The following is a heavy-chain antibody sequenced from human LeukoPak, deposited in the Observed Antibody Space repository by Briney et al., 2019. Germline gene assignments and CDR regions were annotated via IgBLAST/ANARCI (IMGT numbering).Heavy chain of an antibody. D-gene: IGHD2-21*02. J-gene: IGHJ4*02. CDR3: AKGRCGGDCYPWFLDY. Sequence: PGGSLRLSCAASGFTFSSYAMSWVRQAPGKGLEWVLAISGSGGSTYYADSVKGRFTISRGNSKNTLHLQMHSLRVEDTAIYYCAKGRCGGDCYPWFLDYWGQGALVTVSS. V-gene: IGHV3-23*01. CDR1: GFTFSSYA. CDR2: ISGSGGST.